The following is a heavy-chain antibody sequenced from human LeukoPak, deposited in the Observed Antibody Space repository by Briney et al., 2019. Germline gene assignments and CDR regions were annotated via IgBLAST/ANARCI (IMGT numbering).Heavy chain of an antibody. J-gene: IGHJ5*02. V-gene: IGHV3-9*01. Sequence: PGGSLRLSCAASGFTFDDYAMHWVRQAPGKGLEWVSGISWNSGSIGYADSVKGRFTISRDNSKNTLYLQMNSLRAEDTAVYYCAKDSPQWLVPGWFDPWGQGTLVTVSS. CDR1: GFTFDDYA. CDR2: ISWNSGSI. CDR3: AKDSPQWLVPGWFDP. D-gene: IGHD6-19*01.